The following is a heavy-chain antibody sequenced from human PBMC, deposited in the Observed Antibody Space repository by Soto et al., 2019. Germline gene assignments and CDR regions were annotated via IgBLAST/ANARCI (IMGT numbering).Heavy chain of an antibody. J-gene: IGHJ4*02. V-gene: IGHV3-72*01. CDR1: GFTFSDHY. D-gene: IGHD3-10*01. Sequence: EVQLVESGGGLVQPGGSLRLSCAASGFTFSDHYMDWVRQAPGKGLEWVSLIRDKANSYTTEYAASAKGRLTISGDESKTSVYLQMNSLKPSHTAVYYCARRPGSGRSAEYWCQGTLVTLSS. CDR3: ARRPGSGRSAEY. CDR2: IRDKANSYTT.